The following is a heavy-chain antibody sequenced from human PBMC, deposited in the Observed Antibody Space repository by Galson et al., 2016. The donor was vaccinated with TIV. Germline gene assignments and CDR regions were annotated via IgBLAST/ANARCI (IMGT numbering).Heavy chain of an antibody. CDR1: GYSLTNYW. V-gene: IGHV5-51*01. J-gene: IGHJ3*02. CDR2: IYPDDSDT. Sequence: QSGAEVKKPGESLKISCKGSGYSLTNYWIAWVRQMPGKGLEWMGIIYPDDSDTRYSPSFQGQVTISANKSISTAYVQWSSPKASDTAMYFCARHPLSRAFDIGGKGTVVTVAS. CDR3: ARHPLSRAFDI.